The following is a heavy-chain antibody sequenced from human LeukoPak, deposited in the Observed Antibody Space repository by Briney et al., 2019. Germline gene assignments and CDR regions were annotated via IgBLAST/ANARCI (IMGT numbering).Heavy chain of an antibody. Sequence: SVKVSCKASGGTFSSYAISWVRQAPGQGLEWMGRIIPILGIANYAQKFQGRVTITADKSTSTAYMELSRLRSEDTAVYYCARDNHHYYDSSGYYGQYYHYGMDVWGQGTAVTVSS. CDR1: GGTFSSYA. CDR2: IIPILGIA. CDR3: ARDNHHYYDSSGYYGQYYHYGMDV. D-gene: IGHD3-22*01. V-gene: IGHV1-69*04. J-gene: IGHJ6*02.